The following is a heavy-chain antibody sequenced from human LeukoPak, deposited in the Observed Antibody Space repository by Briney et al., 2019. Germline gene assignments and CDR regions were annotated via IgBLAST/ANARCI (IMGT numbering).Heavy chain of an antibody. CDR1: SGSISSYY. Sequence: SETLSLTCTVSSGSISSYYWSWIRQPPGKGLEWIGYIYYSGSTNYNPSLKSRVTISVDTSKNQFSLKLSSVTAADTAVYYCARLGRYCSSTSCSEYYYYGMDVWGQGTTVTVSS. J-gene: IGHJ6*02. D-gene: IGHD2-2*01. CDR3: ARLGRYCSSTSCSEYYYYGMDV. V-gene: IGHV4-59*01. CDR2: IYYSGST.